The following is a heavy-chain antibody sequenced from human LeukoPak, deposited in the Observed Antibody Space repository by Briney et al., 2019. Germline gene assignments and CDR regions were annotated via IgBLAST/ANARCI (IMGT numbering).Heavy chain of an antibody. CDR3: ARRFNYDVSVLRTPNFDF. D-gene: IGHD3-22*01. CDR2: INPDDSET. V-gene: IGHV5-51*01. CDR1: GYSFTSFW. Sequence: GDSLKISCKWSGYSFTSFWICWVRQLPGKGLEWMGIINPDDSETRYSPSFQGQVTISADKSISTAYLQWSSLKASDTAMYYCARRFNYDVSVLRTPNFDFWGQGTPVTVSS. J-gene: IGHJ4*02.